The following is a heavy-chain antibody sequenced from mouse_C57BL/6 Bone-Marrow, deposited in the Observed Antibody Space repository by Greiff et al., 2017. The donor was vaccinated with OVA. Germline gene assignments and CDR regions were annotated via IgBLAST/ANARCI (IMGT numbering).Heavy chain of an antibody. CDR2: IHPNSGST. J-gene: IGHJ2*01. CDR3: ARGYYYNGSSYFDY. CDR1: GYTFTSYW. Sequence: QVQLQQPGAELVKPGASVTLSCKASGYTFTSYWMHWVKQRPGQGLEWIGMIHPNSGSTHYNEKFTSKATLTVDKSSSTAYMKLSSRTSEDSAVYYCARGYYYNGSSYFDYWGQGTTLTVAS. D-gene: IGHD1-1*01. V-gene: IGHV1-64*01.